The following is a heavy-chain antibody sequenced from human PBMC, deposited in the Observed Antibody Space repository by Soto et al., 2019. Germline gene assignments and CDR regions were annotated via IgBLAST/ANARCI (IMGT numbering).Heavy chain of an antibody. CDR2: ISSHNGHT. J-gene: IGHJ4*02. CDR1: HYTFTSYG. Sequence: QPPLGQSGPEVKKPGASVKVSCKASHYTFTSYGVSWVRQAPGQGLAWMGWISSHNGHTVYAQNFQGRVTLTTDTSTSTAFMELRSLQSDDTALYYCARDRHYYTSARVDYWGQGTLVSVAS. CDR3: ARDRHYYTSARVDY. D-gene: IGHD3-10*01. V-gene: IGHV1-18*01.